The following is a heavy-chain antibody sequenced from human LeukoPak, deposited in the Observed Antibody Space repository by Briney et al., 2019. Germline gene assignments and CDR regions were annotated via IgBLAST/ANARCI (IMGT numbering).Heavy chain of an antibody. J-gene: IGHJ3*02. CDR1: GGSISSSSYY. V-gene: IGHV4-61*05. CDR2: IYYSGST. Sequence: PSETLSLTCTVSGGSISSSSYYWGWIRQPPGKGLEWIGYIYYSGSTNYNPSLKSRVTISVDTSKNQFSLKLSSVTAADTAVYYCARRSTGWMLTAFDIWGQGTMVTVSS. D-gene: IGHD3-16*01. CDR3: ARRSTGWMLTAFDI.